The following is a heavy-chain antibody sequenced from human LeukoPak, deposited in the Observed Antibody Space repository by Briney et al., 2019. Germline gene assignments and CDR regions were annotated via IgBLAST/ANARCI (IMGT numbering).Heavy chain of an antibody. Sequence: SVKVSCKASGGTFSSYAISWVRQAPGQGLEWMGGIIPIFGTANYAQKFQGRVTITADESTSTAYMELSSLRSEDTAVYYCARGYGYSYGYSLSYYFDYWGQGTLVTVSS. V-gene: IGHV1-69*13. CDR3: ARGYGYSYGYSLSYYFDY. J-gene: IGHJ4*02. D-gene: IGHD5-18*01. CDR2: IIPIFGTA. CDR1: GGTFSSYA.